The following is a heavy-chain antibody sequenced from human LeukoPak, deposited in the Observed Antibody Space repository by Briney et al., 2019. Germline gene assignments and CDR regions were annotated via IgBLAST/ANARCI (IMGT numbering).Heavy chain of an antibody. V-gene: IGHV3-74*01. CDR2: LNSVGRST. CDR1: GFSFSSYR. Sequence: GGTLRLSCAASGFSFSSYRMHWVRQAPGLGLVWVSRLNSVGRSTSYADSVKGRFTISRDNAKNTLYLQMNSLRAEDTAVYYCARDQVAELTPGGMDVWGQGTTVTVSS. D-gene: IGHD1-26*01. CDR3: ARDQVAELTPGGMDV. J-gene: IGHJ6*02.